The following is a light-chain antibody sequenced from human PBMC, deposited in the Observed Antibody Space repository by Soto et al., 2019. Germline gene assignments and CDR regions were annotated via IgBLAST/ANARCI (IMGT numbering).Light chain of an antibody. CDR2: RAS. J-gene: IGKJ2*01. Sequence: DIQMTQSPSTLSASVGDRVTIACRASQTINDWLAWYQQKPGKAPNLLIYRASNLQSGVPSRFSGSGSGTEFNLTISSLQPDDFATYYCQQYNSYSYTFGQGTKLEIK. CDR1: QTINDW. CDR3: QQYNSYSYT. V-gene: IGKV1-5*03.